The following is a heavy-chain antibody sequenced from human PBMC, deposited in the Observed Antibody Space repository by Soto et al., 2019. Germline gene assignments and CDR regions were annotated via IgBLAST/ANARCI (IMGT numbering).Heavy chain of an antibody. CDR2: IKTEADGGTT. CDR3: TTLSSAYPLFDN. Sequence: PGGSLRLSCAASGFNFNIAWMSWVRQVPGGGLEWVGRIKTEADGGTTDYAAAVKGRFTISRDESQTTVFLEMNSLKTEDTAIYSCTTLSSAYPLFDNWGQGTRVTVSS. D-gene: IGHD2-2*02. J-gene: IGHJ4*02. V-gene: IGHV3-15*01. CDR1: GFNFNIAW.